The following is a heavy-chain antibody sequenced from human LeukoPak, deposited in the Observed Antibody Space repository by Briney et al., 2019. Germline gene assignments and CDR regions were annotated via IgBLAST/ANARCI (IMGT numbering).Heavy chain of an antibody. V-gene: IGHV4-59*01. J-gene: IGHJ5*02. CDR3: ARAGYRNWNLPWHWFDP. D-gene: IGHD1-7*01. CDR1: GGSISSYY. CDR2: IYYSGST. Sequence: SETLSLTCTVSGGSISSYYWSWIRQPPGKGLEWIGYIYYSGSTNYNPSLKGRVTISVDTSKNQFSLKLSSVTAADTAVYYCARAGYRNWNLPWHWFDPWGQGTLVTVSS.